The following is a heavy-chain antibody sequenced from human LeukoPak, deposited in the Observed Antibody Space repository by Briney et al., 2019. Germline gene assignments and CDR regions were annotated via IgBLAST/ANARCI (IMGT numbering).Heavy chain of an antibody. CDR1: GYTFTGYY. CDR2: INPNSGGT. J-gene: IGHJ4*02. CDR3: ARGLIVVVPAAIGY. V-gene: IGHV1-2*02. D-gene: IGHD2-2*01. Sequence: GASVKISCKASGYTFTGYYMHWVRQAPGQGLEWMGWINPNSGGTNYAQKFQGRVTMTRDTSISTAYMELSRLRSDDTAVYYCARGLIVVVPAAIGYWGQGTLVTVSS.